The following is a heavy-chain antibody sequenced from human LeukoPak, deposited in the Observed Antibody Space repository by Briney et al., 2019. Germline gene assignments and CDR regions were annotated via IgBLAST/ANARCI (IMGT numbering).Heavy chain of an antibody. D-gene: IGHD1/OR15-1a*01. CDR3: AREIGTPLDY. Sequence: GGSLRLSCEASGFTFSSYEMNWVRQAPGKGLEWVSYISNIDTTIYYADSVKGRFTISRDNAKNSLYLQMNSLRAEDTAVYYCAREIGTPLDYWGQGTLVTVSS. CDR1: GFTFSSYE. CDR2: ISNIDTTI. J-gene: IGHJ4*02. V-gene: IGHV3-48*03.